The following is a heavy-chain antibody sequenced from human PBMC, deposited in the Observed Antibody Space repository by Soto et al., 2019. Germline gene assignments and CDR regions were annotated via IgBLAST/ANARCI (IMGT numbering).Heavy chain of an antibody. CDR2: INSDGSST. CDR1: GFTFSSYW. V-gene: IGHV3-74*01. Sequence: EVQLVESGGGLVQPGGSLRLSCAASGFTFSSYWMHWVRQAPGKGLVWVSRINSDGSSTSYADSVKGRFTISRDNAKNTLYLQMNSLRAEDTAVYYCARDSPFGSGSYPYYYYYGMDVWGQGTTVTVSS. D-gene: IGHD3-10*01. J-gene: IGHJ6*02. CDR3: ARDSPFGSGSYPYYYYYGMDV.